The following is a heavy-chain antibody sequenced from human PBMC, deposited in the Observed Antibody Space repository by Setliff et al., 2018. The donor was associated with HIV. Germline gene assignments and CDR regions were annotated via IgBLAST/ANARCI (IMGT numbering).Heavy chain of an antibody. D-gene: IGHD2-21*02. CDR2: IYYSGTT. V-gene: IGHV4-39*01. CDR1: GGSINGDNYY. CDR3: ASRGIVVVTMSMPDEFFVH. Sequence: SETLSLTCSVSGGSINGDNYYWGWLRQAPGKGLEWIGSIYYSGTTYYNPSLRGRVTISVDRSRNQFSLTLNSVTAADTATYYCASRGIVVVTMSMPDEFFVHWGHGTLVTVSS. J-gene: IGHJ1*01.